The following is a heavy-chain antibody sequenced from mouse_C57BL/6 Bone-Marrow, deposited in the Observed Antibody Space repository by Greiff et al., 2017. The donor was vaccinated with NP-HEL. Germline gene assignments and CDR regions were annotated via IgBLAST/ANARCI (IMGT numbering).Heavy chain of an antibody. Sequence: VKLMESGAELVKPGASVKLSCKASGYTFTEYTIHWVKQRSGQGLEWIGWFYPGSGSIKYNEKFKDKATLTADKSSSTVYMELSRLTSEDSAVYCCARHEDYYGSSPDFDDWGQGTTLTVSS. CDR2: FYPGSGSI. J-gene: IGHJ2*01. V-gene: IGHV1-62-2*01. CDR1: GYTFTEYT. D-gene: IGHD1-1*01. CDR3: ARHEDYYGSSPDFDD.